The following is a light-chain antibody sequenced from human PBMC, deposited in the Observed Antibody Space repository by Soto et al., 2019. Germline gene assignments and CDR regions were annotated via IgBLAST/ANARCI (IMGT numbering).Light chain of an antibody. Sequence: DVQMTQSPSSLSASVGDRVTITCRASRDISSSLAWYQQKPGKVPKFLIYAASTLHAGVQSRFSGSGSGTFFTLTINGLQAEDGATYYGKKYNSAPNTFGRGTRLEIK. CDR3: KKYNSAPNT. V-gene: IGKV1-27*01. CDR2: AAS. J-gene: IGKJ2*01. CDR1: RDISSS.